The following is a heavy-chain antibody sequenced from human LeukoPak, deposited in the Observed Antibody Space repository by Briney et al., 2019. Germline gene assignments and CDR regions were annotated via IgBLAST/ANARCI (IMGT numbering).Heavy chain of an antibody. J-gene: IGHJ4*02. Sequence: GGSLRLSCAASGFTFSDYYMSWLRQAPGKGLEWVAVIWYDGSNKYYADSVKGRFTISRDNSKNTLYLQMNSLRAEDTAVYYCAKGGSYDYWGQGTLVTVSS. CDR1: GFTFSDYY. CDR2: IWYDGSNK. CDR3: AKGGSYDY. D-gene: IGHD1-26*01. V-gene: IGHV3-33*08.